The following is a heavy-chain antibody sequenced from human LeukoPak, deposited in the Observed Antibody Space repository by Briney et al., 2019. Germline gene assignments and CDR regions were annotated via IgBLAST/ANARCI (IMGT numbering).Heavy chain of an antibody. V-gene: IGHV3-23*01. D-gene: IGHD6-13*01. J-gene: IGHJ4*02. CDR3: AKSFGNSRSWFDY. Sequence: LAGGSLRLSCAASGFTFSSYAMSWARQAPGKGLEWLSGISGNGGGTYYADSVKGRFTISRDNSKNTLYLQMNSLRAEDTAVYYCAKSFGNSRSWFDYWGQGTLVTVSS. CDR2: ISGNGGGT. CDR1: GFTFSSYA.